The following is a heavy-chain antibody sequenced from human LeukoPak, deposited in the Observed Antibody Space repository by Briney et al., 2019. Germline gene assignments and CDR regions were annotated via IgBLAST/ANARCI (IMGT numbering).Heavy chain of an antibody. CDR1: GFTFDDYA. J-gene: IGHJ5*02. CDR2: ISWNSGSI. CDR3: AKDVYYYDSSGPRGFDP. D-gene: IGHD3-22*01. V-gene: IGHV3-9*01. Sequence: PGGSLRLSCAASGFTFDDYAMHWVRQAPGKGLEWVSGISWNSGSIGYADSVKGRFTISRDNAKNSLYLQMNSLRAEDTALYYCAKDVYYYDSSGPRGFDPWGQGTLVIVSS.